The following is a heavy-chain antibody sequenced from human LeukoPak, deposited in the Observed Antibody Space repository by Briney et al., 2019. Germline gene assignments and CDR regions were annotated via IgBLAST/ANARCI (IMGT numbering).Heavy chain of an antibody. J-gene: IGHJ4*02. CDR3: ARHEPGYDIFFDY. CDR1: GGSISSSSYY. Sequence: SETLSLTCTVSGGSISSSSYYWGWIRQPPGKGLEWIGSIYYSGSTYYNPSLKSRVTISVDTSKNQFSLKLSSVTAADTAVYYRARHEPGYDIFFDYWGQGTLVTVSS. V-gene: IGHV4-39*01. CDR2: IYYSGST. D-gene: IGHD3-9*01.